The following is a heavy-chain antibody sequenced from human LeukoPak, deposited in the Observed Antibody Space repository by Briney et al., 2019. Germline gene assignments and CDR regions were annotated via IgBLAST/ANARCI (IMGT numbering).Heavy chain of an antibody. CDR3: ARSLGGATIDY. CDR2: IYYSGST. J-gene: IGHJ4*02. Sequence: SETLPLTCTVSGGSVSSGSYYWSWIRQPPGKGLEWIGYIYYSGSTNYNPSLKSRVTISVDTSKNQFSLKLSSVTAADTAVYYCARSLGGATIDYWGQGTLVTVSS. V-gene: IGHV4-61*01. D-gene: IGHD1-26*01. CDR1: GGSVSSGSYY.